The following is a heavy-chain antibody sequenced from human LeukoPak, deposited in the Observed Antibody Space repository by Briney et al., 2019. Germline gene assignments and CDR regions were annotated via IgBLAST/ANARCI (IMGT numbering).Heavy chain of an antibody. J-gene: IGHJ6*02. D-gene: IGHD3-10*01. CDR1: GFTFSSYA. Sequence: GGSLRLSCAASGFTFSSYAMHWVRQAPGKGLEWVAVISYDGSNKYYADSVKGRFTISRDNSKNTLYLQMNSLRAEDTAVYYCARDRRESGYYGMDVWGQGTTVTVSS. CDR2: ISYDGSNK. V-gene: IGHV3-30*04. CDR3: ARDRRESGYYGMDV.